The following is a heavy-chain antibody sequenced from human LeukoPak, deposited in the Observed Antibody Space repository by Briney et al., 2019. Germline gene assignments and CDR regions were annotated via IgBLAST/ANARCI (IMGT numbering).Heavy chain of an antibody. Sequence: SETLSLTWTVSGGSISSSSYYWGWIRQPPGKGLEWIGSIYYSGSTYYNPSLKSRVTISVDTSKNQFSLKLSSVTAADTAVYYCARHHRPRPWFGVAYYYYCYMDVWGKGTTVTVSS. J-gene: IGHJ6*03. CDR3: ARHHRPRPWFGVAYYYYCYMDV. D-gene: IGHD3-3*01. CDR1: GGSISSSSYY. CDR2: IYYSGST. V-gene: IGHV4-39*01.